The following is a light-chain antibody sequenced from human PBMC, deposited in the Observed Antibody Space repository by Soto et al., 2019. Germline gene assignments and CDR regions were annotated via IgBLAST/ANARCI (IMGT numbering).Light chain of an antibody. V-gene: IGKV1-5*03. Sequence: DIQMTQSPSTLSASVGDRVTITCRASQSISSWLAWYQQKTGKAPKLLVYKAASLESGVPSTFSGSGSGTEFTLIFSNLQPYDFATYYCHQYNSYSYAFGHGTKLEIK. CDR1: QSISSW. CDR3: HQYNSYSYA. CDR2: KAA. J-gene: IGKJ2*01.